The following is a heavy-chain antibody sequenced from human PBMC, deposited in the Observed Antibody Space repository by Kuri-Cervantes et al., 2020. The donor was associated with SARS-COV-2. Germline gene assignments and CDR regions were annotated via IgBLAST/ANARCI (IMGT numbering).Heavy chain of an antibody. D-gene: IGHD3-9*01. Sequence: GGSLRLSCAASGFTFSSYWMHWVRQAPGEGLEWVSSISSSSSYIYYADSVKGRFTISRDNAKNSLYLQMNSLRAEDTAVYYCARVKLTGSMRAFDYWGQGTLVTVSS. CDR2: ISSSSSYI. CDR1: GFTFSSYW. J-gene: IGHJ4*02. V-gene: IGHV3-21*01. CDR3: ARVKLTGSMRAFDY.